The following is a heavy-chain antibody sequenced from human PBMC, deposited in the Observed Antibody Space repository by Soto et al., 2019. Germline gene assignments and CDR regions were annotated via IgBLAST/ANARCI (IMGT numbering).Heavy chain of an antibody. Sequence: ASVKVSCKASGYTFTAQYLHWVRKAPGEGLEWMGWINPTTGATRYAQKFQGRVTMTRDTSMSTAYLEMRSLRPDDAAVYYCAKGDSGWVSWFAPWGQGXLVTVSS. D-gene: IGHD3-16*01. V-gene: IGHV1-2*02. J-gene: IGHJ5*02. CDR3: AKGDSGWVSWFAP. CDR1: GYTFTAQY. CDR2: INPTTGAT.